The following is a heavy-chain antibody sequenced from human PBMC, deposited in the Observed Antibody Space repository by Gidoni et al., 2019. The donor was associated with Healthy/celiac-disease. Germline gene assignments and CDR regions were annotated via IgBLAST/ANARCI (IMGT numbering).Heavy chain of an antibody. Sequence: QVQLVQSGAEVKTPGASVKFSCKASGSTFTSYDLNWVRQATGQGLEWMGWMNPNSGNTGYAQKFQGRVTMTRNTSISTAYMELSSLRSEDTAVYYCAREIVIPTNWFDPWGQGTLVTVSS. CDR1: GSTFTSYD. CDR3: AREIVIPTNWFDP. D-gene: IGHD3-16*02. CDR2: MNPNSGNT. V-gene: IGHV1-8*01. J-gene: IGHJ5*02.